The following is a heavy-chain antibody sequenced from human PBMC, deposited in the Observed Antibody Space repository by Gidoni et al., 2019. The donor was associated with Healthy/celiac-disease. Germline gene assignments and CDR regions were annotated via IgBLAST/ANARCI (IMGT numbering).Heavy chain of an antibody. Sequence: AISGSGGSTYYADSVKGRFTISRDNSKNTLYLQMNSLRAEDTAVYYCATVMDYDSRGSDYWDQGTLVTVSS. J-gene: IGHJ4*02. D-gene: IGHD3-22*01. V-gene: IGHV3-23*01. CDR2: ISGSGGST. CDR3: ATVMDYDSRGSDY.